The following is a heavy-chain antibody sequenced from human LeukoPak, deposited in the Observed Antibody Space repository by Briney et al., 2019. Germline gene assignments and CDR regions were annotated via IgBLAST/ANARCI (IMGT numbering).Heavy chain of an antibody. D-gene: IGHD5-12*01. CDR1: GGSFSGYY. V-gene: IGHV4-34*01. Sequence: PSETLSLTCAVYGGSFSGYYWSWIRQPPGKGLEWIGEINHSGSTNYNPSLKSRVTISVDTSKNQFSLKLSSVTAADTAVYYCARSLVATIMSSINRDYWGQGTLVTVSS. J-gene: IGHJ4*02. CDR2: INHSGST. CDR3: ARSLVATIMSSINRDY.